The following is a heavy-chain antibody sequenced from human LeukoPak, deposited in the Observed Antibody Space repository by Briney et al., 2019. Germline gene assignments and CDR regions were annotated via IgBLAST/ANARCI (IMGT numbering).Heavy chain of an antibody. V-gene: IGHV3-7*01. CDR2: IKQDGSEK. J-gene: IGHJ4*02. D-gene: IGHD3-22*01. CDR1: GFTFSSYW. CDR3: ARGGRYYDSSADY. Sequence: GGSLRLSCAASGFTFSSYWMSWVRQAPGKGLEWVANIKQDGSEKYYVDSVKGRFTISRDNAKNSLYLQMNSLRAEDTAVYYCARGGRYYDSSADYWGQGTLVTVSS.